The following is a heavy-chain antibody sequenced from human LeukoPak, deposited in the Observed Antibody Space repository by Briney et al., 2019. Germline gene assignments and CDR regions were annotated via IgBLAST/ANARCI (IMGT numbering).Heavy chain of an antibody. V-gene: IGHV1-69*05. CDR1: GGTFSSYA. CDR2: IIPIFGTA. CDR3: ASEPIAPGRHYYFDY. Sequence: GASVKVACKASGGTFSSYAISWVRQAPGQGLEWMGGIIPIFGTANYAQKFQGRVTITTDESTSTAYMELSSLRSEDTAVYYCASEPIAPGRHYYFDYWGQGTLVTVSS. J-gene: IGHJ4*02. D-gene: IGHD6-13*01.